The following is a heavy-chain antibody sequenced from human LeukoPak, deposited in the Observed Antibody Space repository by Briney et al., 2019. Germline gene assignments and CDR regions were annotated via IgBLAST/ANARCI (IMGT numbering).Heavy chain of an antibody. Sequence: GGSLRLSCAASGFTFSSYWMSWVRQAPGKGLEWVANIKQDGSEKYYVDSVKGRFTISRDNAKNSLYLQMNSLRAEDTAVYYCARANTNQRTDLFDYWGQGTLVTVSS. J-gene: IGHJ4*02. V-gene: IGHV3-7*01. CDR1: GFTFSSYW. D-gene: IGHD1-14*01. CDR2: IKQDGSEK. CDR3: ARANTNQRTDLFDY.